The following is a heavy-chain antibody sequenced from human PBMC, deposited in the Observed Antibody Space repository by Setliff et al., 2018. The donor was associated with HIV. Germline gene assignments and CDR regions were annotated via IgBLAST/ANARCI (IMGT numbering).Heavy chain of an antibody. Sequence: SETLSLTCTVSGDSMTSGSFHWSWVRQPAGKGLEWIGQVHSTLSTNYNPSLKSRLSISADTSKNQFSLNLRFVTAADTALYYCARRTFGSGRFDPWGQGTPVTVSS. J-gene: IGHJ5*02. CDR2: VHSTLST. V-gene: IGHV4-61*09. CDR3: ARRTFGSGRFDP. CDR1: GDSMTSGSFH. D-gene: IGHD6-19*01.